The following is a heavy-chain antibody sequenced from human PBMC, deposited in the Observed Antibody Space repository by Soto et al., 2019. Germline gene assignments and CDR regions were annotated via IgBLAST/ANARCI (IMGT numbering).Heavy chain of an antibody. V-gene: IGHV3-48*03. CDR1: GFALSSFD. Sequence: PGGSRRLSCAASGFALSSFDMDWVRQAPGKGLEWVSYINMDGGSTHYAESVKGRFTISRDNGRNSLSLQMDSLRVEDTAVYYCVRDHSGLKDFDYWGQGTLVTVSS. CDR3: VRDHSGLKDFDY. D-gene: IGHD1-1*01. CDR2: INMDGGST. J-gene: IGHJ4*02.